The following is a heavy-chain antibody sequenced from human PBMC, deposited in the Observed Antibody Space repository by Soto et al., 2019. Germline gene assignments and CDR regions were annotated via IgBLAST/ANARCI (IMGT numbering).Heavy chain of an antibody. CDR1: GGSLSSSSW. J-gene: IGHJ4*02. CDR2: IFYSGST. D-gene: IGHD2-8*01. V-gene: IGHV4-4*02. CDR3: VHHGGVPYYHDF. Sequence: TLSLTCAVSGGSLSSSSWWSWVRQPPGKTLEWLGEIFYSGSTKYNPSLNSRVTISADQSKNDFSLRLSSVTAADTAVYYCVHHGGVPYYHDFWGQGMLVTVSS.